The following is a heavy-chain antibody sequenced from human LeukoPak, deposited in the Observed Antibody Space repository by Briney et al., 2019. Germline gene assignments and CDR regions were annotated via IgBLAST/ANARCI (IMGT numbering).Heavy chain of an antibody. CDR1: GLTFSSHW. D-gene: IGHD6-13*01. V-gene: IGHV3-74*01. CDR2: ITNDGSST. CDR3: AKTRPLDSSSWSHGDY. Sequence: PGGSLRLSCAASGLTFSSHWMHWVRQAPGKGLVWVSRITNDGSSTTYGDSVKGRFTISRDNSKNTLYLQMNSLRAEDTAVYYCAKTRPLDSSSWSHGDYWGQGTLVTVSS. J-gene: IGHJ4*02.